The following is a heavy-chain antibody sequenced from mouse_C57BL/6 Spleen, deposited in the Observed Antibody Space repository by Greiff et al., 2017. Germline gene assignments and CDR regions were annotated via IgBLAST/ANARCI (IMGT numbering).Heavy chain of an antibody. J-gene: IGHJ2*01. CDR1: GFTFSSYA. Sequence: DVMLVESGGGLVKPGGSLKLSCAASGFTFSSYAMSWVRQTPEKRLEWVATISDGGSYTYYPDNVKGRFTISRDNAKNNLYLQMSHLKSEDTAMYYCARETVVAFDYWGQGTTLTVSS. CDR2: ISDGGSYT. CDR3: ARETVVAFDY. D-gene: IGHD1-1*01. V-gene: IGHV5-4*01.